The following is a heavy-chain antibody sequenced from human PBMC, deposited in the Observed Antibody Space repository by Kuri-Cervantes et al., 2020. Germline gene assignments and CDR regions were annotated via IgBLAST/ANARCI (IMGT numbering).Heavy chain of an antibody. D-gene: IGHD2-21*02. V-gene: IGHV1-69*13. CDR3: ARVAAGFGVVTAFFDY. CDR1: GGTFSSYA. CDR2: IIPLFGTA. J-gene: IGHJ4*02. Sequence: SVKVSCNASGGTFSSYAISWVRQAPGQGLEWMGGIIPLFGTANYAQKFQGRVTITADESTSTAYMELSSLRSEDTAVYYCARVAAGFGVVTAFFDYWGQGTLVTVSS.